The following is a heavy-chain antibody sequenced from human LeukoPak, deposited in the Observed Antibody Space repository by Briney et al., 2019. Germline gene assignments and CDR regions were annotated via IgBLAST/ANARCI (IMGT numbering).Heavy chain of an antibody. Sequence: GGSLRLSCAASGFTFDDYGMSWVRQAPGKGLEWVSGINWNGGSTGYADSVKGRFTISRDNAKNSLYLQMNSLRAEDTALYHCARVRVEYCSGGSCYSGPPYFDYWGQGTLVTVSS. CDR3: ARVRVEYCSGGSCYSGPPYFDY. J-gene: IGHJ4*02. D-gene: IGHD2-15*01. V-gene: IGHV3-20*01. CDR2: INWNGGST. CDR1: GFTFDDYG.